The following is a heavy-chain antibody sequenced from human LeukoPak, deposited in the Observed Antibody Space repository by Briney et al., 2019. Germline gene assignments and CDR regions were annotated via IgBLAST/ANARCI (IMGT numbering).Heavy chain of an antibody. CDR1: GGSFSGYY. V-gene: IGHV4-34*01. D-gene: IGHD6-13*01. CDR3: ARKWEYSSSWIFDY. Sequence: PSETLSLTCAVYGGSFSGYYWSWIRQPPGKGLEWIGEINYSGSTNYNPSLKSRVTISVDTSKNQFSLKLSSVTAADTAVYYCARKWEYSSSWIFDYWGQGTLVTVSS. CDR2: INYSGST. J-gene: IGHJ4*02.